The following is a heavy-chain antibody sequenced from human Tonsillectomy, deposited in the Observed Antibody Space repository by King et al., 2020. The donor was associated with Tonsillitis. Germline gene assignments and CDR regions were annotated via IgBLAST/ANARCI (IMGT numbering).Heavy chain of an antibody. CDR3: ARDRYEYPTSCPDY. Sequence: QLVQSGGGVVHPGRSLRLSCAASGFTFSHYALHWVRQAPGKGLEWVAVISYDGSDKYYADSVKGRFTISRDNSQNTLYLQMNSLRAEDTAVYFCARDRYEYPTSCPDYWGQGGLVTVSS. CDR2: ISYDGSDK. CDR1: GFTFSHYA. V-gene: IGHV3-30*01. J-gene: IGHJ4*02. D-gene: IGHD6-6*01.